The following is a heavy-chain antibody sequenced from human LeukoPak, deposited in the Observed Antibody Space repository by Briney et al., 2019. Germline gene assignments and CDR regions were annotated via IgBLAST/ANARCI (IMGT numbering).Heavy chain of an antibody. D-gene: IGHD2-2*01. CDR1: GGSISISNYY. J-gene: IGHJ4*02. CDR3: ARDRARVGKVVPAAMGSGEDY. Sequence: PSETLSLTCTVSGGSISISNYYWGWLRQPPGEGLEWIGSIFYSGSADYTPSLRSRATISVDTSGNQFSLRLKSVTAADTAVYYCARDRARVGKVVPAAMGSGEDYWGQGTLVTVSS. CDR2: IFYSGSA. V-gene: IGHV4-39*07.